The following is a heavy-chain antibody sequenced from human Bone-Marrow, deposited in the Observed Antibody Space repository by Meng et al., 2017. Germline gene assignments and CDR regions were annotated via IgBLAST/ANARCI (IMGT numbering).Heavy chain of an antibody. CDR3: ARVRVEYWYFDL. CDR2: IYHSGST. CDR1: GGSIRSRNW. V-gene: IGHV4-4*02. J-gene: IGHJ2*01. Sequence: QGRLQESGPGLVKPSGTLSLSCAVSGGSIRSRNWWSWVRQPPGKGLECFGEIYHSGSTNYNPSLKSRVTISVDKSKNQFSLKLSSVTAADTAVYYCARVRVEYWYFDLWGRGTLVTVSS.